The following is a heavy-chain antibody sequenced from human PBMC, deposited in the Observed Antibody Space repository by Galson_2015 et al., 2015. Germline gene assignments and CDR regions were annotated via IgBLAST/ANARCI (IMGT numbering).Heavy chain of an antibody. D-gene: IGHD4-17*01. CDR3: ARLDYGDYVSPSYFDY. V-gene: IGHV5-51*01. CDR1: GYNFANYW. CDR2: IYPDDSDT. Sequence: QSGAEVKKPGESLKISCKGSGYNFANYWIGWVRQMPGKGLEWMGVIYPDDSDTRYSPSFQGQVTISADKSISTAYLQWSSLKASDTAMYYCARLDYGDYVSPSYFDYWGQGTLVTVSS. J-gene: IGHJ4*02.